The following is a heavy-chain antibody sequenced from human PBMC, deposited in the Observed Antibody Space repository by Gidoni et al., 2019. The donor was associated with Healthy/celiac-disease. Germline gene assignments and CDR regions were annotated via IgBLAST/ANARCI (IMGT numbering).Heavy chain of an antibody. Sequence: QVPLPESGPGLVKPSATLSLTCTVSGYSISSGYYWGWLRPPPGKGLEWIGSIYHSGSTYYNPSLKSRVTISVDTSKNQFSLKLSSVTAADTAVYYCARDREDYGDYSDDWGQGTLVTVSS. CDR1: GYSISSGYY. J-gene: IGHJ4*02. D-gene: IGHD4-17*01. CDR2: IYHSGST. V-gene: IGHV4-38-2*02. CDR3: ARDREDYGDYSDD.